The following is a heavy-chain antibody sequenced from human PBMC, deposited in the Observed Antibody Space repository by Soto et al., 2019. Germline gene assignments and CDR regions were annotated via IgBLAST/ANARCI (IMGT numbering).Heavy chain of an antibody. CDR3: ARAREFSPYYYDSSGYYTLKY. Sequence: PGGSLRLSCAASGFTFSSYGMHWVRQAPGKGLEWVAVIWYDGSNKYYADSVKGRFTISRDNSKNTLYLQMNSLRAEDTAVYYCARAREFSPYYYDSSGYYTLKYWGQGTLVTVSS. D-gene: IGHD3-22*01. J-gene: IGHJ4*02. CDR2: IWYDGSNK. V-gene: IGHV3-33*01. CDR1: GFTFSSYG.